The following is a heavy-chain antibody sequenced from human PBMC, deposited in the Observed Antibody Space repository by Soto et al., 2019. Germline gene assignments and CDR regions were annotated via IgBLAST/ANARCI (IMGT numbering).Heavy chain of an antibody. CDR3: VRDGTKTLRDWFDP. D-gene: IGHD1-1*01. J-gene: IGHJ5*02. V-gene: IGHV4-4*07. CDR2: IYATETT. Sequence: SETLSLTCTVSGASISGFYWSWIRKSAGKGLEWIGRIYATETTDYNPSLKSRVMMSVDTSKKQFSLKLRSVTAADTAVYYCVRDGTKTLRDWFDPWGQGISVTVS. CDR1: GASISGFY.